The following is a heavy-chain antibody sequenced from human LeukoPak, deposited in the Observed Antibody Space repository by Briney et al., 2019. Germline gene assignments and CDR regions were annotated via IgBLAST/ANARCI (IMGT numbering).Heavy chain of an antibody. J-gene: IGHJ5*02. D-gene: IGHD3-10*01. CDR2: INPNSGGT. V-gene: IGHV1-2*02. Sequence: ASVKVSCKASGYTFTGYYMHWVRQAPGQGLEWMGWINPNSGGTNYAQKFQGRVTMTRDTSISTAYMELSSLRSDDTAVYYCARTGITMVRGVIRQNWFDPWGQGTLVTVSS. CDR1: GYTFTGYY. CDR3: ARTGITMVRGVIRQNWFDP.